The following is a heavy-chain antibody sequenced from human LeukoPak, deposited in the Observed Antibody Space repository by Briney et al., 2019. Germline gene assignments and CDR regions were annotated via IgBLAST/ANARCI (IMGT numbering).Heavy chain of an antibody. V-gene: IGHV3-23*01. D-gene: IGHD2-15*01. CDR3: AKQLGYCSDGSCYFPY. Sequence: GRSLRLSCAASGFTFSGYAMSWVRQAPGKGLQWISTVSGGGGTTYYADSLKGRFTISRDNSKSTLCLQMNSLRAEDTAVYYCAKQLGYCSDGSCYFPYWGQGTLVTVSS. CDR2: VSGGGGTT. CDR1: GFTFSGYA. J-gene: IGHJ4*02.